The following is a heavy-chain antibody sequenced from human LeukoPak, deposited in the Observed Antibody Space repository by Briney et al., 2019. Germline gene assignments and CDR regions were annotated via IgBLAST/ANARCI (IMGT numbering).Heavy chain of an antibody. CDR3: ARDSSTSSLADP. CDR2: ISFDATNK. V-gene: IGHV3-30*03. Sequence: QPGRSLRLSCAASGFTFSSYGMHWVRQAPGKGLEWVAVISFDATNKYYADSVKGRFTISRDNSKNTLYLQMNSLRAEDTAVYYCARDSSTSSLADPWGQGTLVTVSS. J-gene: IGHJ5*02. CDR1: GFTFSSYG. D-gene: IGHD2-2*01.